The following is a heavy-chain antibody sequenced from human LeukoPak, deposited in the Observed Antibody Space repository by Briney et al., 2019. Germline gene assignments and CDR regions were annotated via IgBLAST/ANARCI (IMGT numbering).Heavy chain of an antibody. D-gene: IGHD3-9*01. CDR1: GFTFDDYA. V-gene: IGHV3-9*01. Sequence: GGSLRLSCAASGFTFDDYAMHWVRQAPGKGLEWVSGISWNSGSIGYADSVKGRFTISRDNAKNSLYLQMNSLRAEDTAVYYCARDSPLRYFDWLPTDYWGQGTLVTVSS. CDR2: ISWNSGSI. CDR3: ARDSPLRYFDWLPTDY. J-gene: IGHJ4*02.